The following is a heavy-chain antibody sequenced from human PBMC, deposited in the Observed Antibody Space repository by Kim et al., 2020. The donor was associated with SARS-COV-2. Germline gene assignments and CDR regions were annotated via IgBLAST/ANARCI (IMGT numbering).Heavy chain of an antibody. CDR3: ARHVVPAAMRGVAFDY. D-gene: IGHD2-2*01. Sequence: SLKSRVTISVDTSKNQFSLKLSSVTAADTAVYYCARHVVPAAMRGVAFDYWGQGTLVTVSS. J-gene: IGHJ4*02. V-gene: IGHV4-39*01.